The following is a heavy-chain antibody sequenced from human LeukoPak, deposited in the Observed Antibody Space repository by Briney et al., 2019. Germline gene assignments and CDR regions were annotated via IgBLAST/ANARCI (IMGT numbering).Heavy chain of an antibody. J-gene: IGHJ4*02. CDR3: ARDSSGYYVQFPDY. D-gene: IGHD3-22*01. V-gene: IGHV4-31*03. CDR1: GGSISSGGYY. Sequence: SETLSLTCTVSGGSISSGGYYWSWIRQHPGKGLEWIGYIYYSGSTYYNPSLKSRVTISVDTSKNQFSLKLSSVTAADTAVYYCARDSSGYYVQFPDYWGQGTLVTVSS. CDR2: IYYSGST.